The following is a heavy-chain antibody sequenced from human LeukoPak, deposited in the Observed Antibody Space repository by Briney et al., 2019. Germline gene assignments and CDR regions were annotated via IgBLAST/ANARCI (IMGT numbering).Heavy chain of an antibody. CDR1: GFTFSSYW. D-gene: IGHD1-26*01. Sequence: GGSLRLSCAASGFTFSSYWMSWVRQAPGKGLEWVANIKQDGSEKYYVDSVKGRFTISRDNAKNSLYLQMSSLRAEDTAVYYCARDRNEDSGSHDLWGRGTLVTVSS. CDR2: IKQDGSEK. V-gene: IGHV3-7*01. CDR3: ARDRNEDSGSHDL. J-gene: IGHJ2*01.